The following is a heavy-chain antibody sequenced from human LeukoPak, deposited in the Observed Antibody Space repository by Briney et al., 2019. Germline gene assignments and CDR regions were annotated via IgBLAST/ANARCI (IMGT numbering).Heavy chain of an antibody. CDR1: GYTFTDHY. J-gene: IGHJ1*01. V-gene: IGHV1-2*02. CDR3: ARGRIVVPAAIGEYFQH. D-gene: IGHD2-2*01. Sequence: ASVKVSCKTSGYTFTDHYFHWLRQAPGQGLEWMGWIHPKSGDTNYAERFQGRVSLTRDTSISTAYMELSRLRSDDTAVYYCARGRIVVPAAIGEYFQHWGQGTLVTVSS. CDR2: IHPKSGDT.